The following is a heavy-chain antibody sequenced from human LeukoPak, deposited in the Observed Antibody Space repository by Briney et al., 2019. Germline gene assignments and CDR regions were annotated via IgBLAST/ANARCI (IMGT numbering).Heavy chain of an antibody. D-gene: IGHD3-22*01. CDR3: AKARYDSSGYDY. V-gene: IGHV3-23*01. CDR1: GFTFSSYA. J-gene: IGHJ4*02. CDR2: ISGSGGST. Sequence: QSGGSLRLSCAASGFTFSSYAMSWVRQAPGKGLEWVSAISGSGGSTYYADSEKGRFTISRDNSKNTLYLQMNSLRAEDTAVYYCAKARYDSSGYDYWGQGTLVTVSS.